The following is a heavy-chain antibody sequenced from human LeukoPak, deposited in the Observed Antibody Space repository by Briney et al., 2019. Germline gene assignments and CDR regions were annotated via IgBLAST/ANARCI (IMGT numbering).Heavy chain of an antibody. CDR3: ARDAPYSGSPGFYYYYMDV. CDR1: GGSISSYY. Sequence: SETLSLACTVSGGSISSYYWSWIRQPAGKGLEWIGRIYTSGSTNYNPSLKSRVTMSVDTSKNQFSLKLSSVTAADTAVYYCARDAPYSGSPGFYYYYMDVWGKGTTVTVSS. D-gene: IGHD1-26*01. V-gene: IGHV4-4*07. J-gene: IGHJ6*03. CDR2: IYTSGST.